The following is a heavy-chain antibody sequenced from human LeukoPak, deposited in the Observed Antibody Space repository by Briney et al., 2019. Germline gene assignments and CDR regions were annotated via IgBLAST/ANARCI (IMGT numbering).Heavy chain of an antibody. J-gene: IGHJ3*02. CDR1: GFTFSQAW. D-gene: IGHD4-17*01. Sequence: PGGSLRLSCAASGFTFSQAWMTWVRQAPGKGLEWIGRVKSKTDGETTDYAAHVKGRFTISRDDSKNTLYLQMNSLKTEDTAVYYCTTYVPFFYGHGAFDTWGQGTMVTVSS. CDR2: VKSKTDGETT. V-gene: IGHV3-15*01. CDR3: TTYVPFFYGHGAFDT.